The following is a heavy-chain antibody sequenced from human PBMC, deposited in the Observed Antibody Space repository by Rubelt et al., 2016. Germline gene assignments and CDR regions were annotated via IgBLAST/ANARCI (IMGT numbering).Heavy chain of an antibody. CDR3: ASSGWANNNWFDP. D-gene: IGHD6-19*01. J-gene: IGHJ5*02. Sequence: SGAEVKKPGSSVKVSCKASGGTFSSYGISWARQAPGQGLEWMGWISAYNGNKNYAQKLQGRVTMTTDTSTSTAYMELRSLRSDDTAVYYCASSGWANNNWFDPWGQGTLVTVSS. V-gene: IGHV1-18*01. CDR1: GGTFSSYG. CDR2: ISAYNGNK.